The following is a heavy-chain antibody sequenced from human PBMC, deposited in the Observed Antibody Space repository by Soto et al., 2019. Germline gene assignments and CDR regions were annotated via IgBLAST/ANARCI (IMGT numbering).Heavy chain of an antibody. V-gene: IGHV4-30-2*03. CDR1: GGSISSGGYS. D-gene: IGHD4-4*01. CDR2: IYYSGST. J-gene: IGHJ3*02. CDR3: ARHDSDYFAFDI. Sequence: TLSLTCAVSGGSISSGGYSWSWIRQPPGKGLEWIGYIYYSGSTYYNPSLKSRVTISVDRSKNQFSLKLSSVTAADTAVYYCARHDSDYFAFDIWGQGTMVTVSS.